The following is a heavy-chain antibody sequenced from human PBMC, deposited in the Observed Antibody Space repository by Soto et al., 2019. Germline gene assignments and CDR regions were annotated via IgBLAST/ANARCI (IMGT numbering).Heavy chain of an antibody. J-gene: IGHJ6*02. CDR1: GFTVSSNY. V-gene: IGHV3-53*01. CDR3: ARDRRGSGTTPYYYYGMAV. D-gene: IGHD1-1*01. Sequence: GGSLRLSCAASGFTVSSNYMSWVRQAPGKGLEWVSVIYSGGSTYYADSVKGRFTISRDNSKNTLYLQMNSLRAEDTAVYYCARDRRGSGTTPYYYYGMAVWGQGTTVTVSS. CDR2: IYSGGST.